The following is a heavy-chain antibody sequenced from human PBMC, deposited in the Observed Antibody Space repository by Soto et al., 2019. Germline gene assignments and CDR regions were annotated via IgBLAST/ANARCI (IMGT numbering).Heavy chain of an antibody. CDR1: GYTFTSYY. CDR3: ARDIRLINCSRTSSWTPDAFDI. CDR2: INPSGGST. V-gene: IGHV1-46*01. J-gene: IGHJ3*02. D-gene: IGHD2-2*01. Sequence: ASVKVSCKASGYTFTSYYMHWVRQAPGQGLEWMGIINPSGGSTSYAQKFQGRVTMTRDTSTSTVYMELSSLRSEDTAVYYCARDIRLINCSRTSSWTPDAFDIWGQGTMVTV.